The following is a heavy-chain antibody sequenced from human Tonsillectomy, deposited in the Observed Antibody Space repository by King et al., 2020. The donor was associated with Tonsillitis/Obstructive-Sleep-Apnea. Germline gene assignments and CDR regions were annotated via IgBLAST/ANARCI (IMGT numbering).Heavy chain of an antibody. Sequence: QMVQSGAEVKKPGASVKVSCKASGYTFTSYGISWVRQAPGQGLEWMGWISAYNGNTNYAQKLQGRVTMTTDTSTSTAYMELRSLRSDDTAGYYCARDSVDCSSTSCYAFDIWGQGTMVTVSS. V-gene: IGHV1-18*01. CDR1: GYTFTSYG. J-gene: IGHJ3*02. CDR3: ARDSVDCSSTSCYAFDI. CDR2: ISAYNGNT. D-gene: IGHD2-2*01.